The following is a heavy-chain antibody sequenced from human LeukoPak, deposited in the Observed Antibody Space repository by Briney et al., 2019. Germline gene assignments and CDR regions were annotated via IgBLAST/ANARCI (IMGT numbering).Heavy chain of an antibody. Sequence: ASVKVSCKASGYTSTSYYMHWVRQAPGQGLEWMGIINPSGGSTGYAQKFQGRVTMTRDTSTSTVYMELSSLRSEDTAVYYCASSWDSSGYDALLLDPWGQGTLVTVSS. CDR2: INPSGGST. CDR3: ASSWDSSGYDALLLDP. D-gene: IGHD3-22*01. CDR1: GYTSTSYY. V-gene: IGHV1-46*01. J-gene: IGHJ5*02.